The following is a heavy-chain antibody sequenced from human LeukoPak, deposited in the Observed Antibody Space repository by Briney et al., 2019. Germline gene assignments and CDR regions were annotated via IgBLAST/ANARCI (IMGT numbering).Heavy chain of an antibody. V-gene: IGHV1-24*01. CDR1: GHTLTELS. Sequence: ASVKVSCKVSGHTLTELSMHWVRQAPGKGLEWMGGFDPEDGETIYAQKFQGRVTMTRNTSISTAYMELSSLRSEDTAVYYCARFSYDSSGLEYWGQGTLVTVSS. D-gene: IGHD3-22*01. CDR3: ARFSYDSSGLEY. J-gene: IGHJ4*02. CDR2: FDPEDGET.